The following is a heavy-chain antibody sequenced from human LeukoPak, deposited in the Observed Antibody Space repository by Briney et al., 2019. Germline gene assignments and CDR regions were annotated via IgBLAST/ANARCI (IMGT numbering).Heavy chain of an antibody. CDR2: FDPEDGET. Sequence: ASVTVSCTVSGYTLTELSMHWVRQAPGKGLEWMGGFDPEDGETIYAQKFQGRVTMTEDTSTDTAYMELSSLRSEDTAVYYCATVSRVGYGDYYFDYWGQGTLVTVSS. V-gene: IGHV1-24*01. J-gene: IGHJ4*02. CDR1: GYTLTELS. CDR3: ATVSRVGYGDYYFDY. D-gene: IGHD4-17*01.